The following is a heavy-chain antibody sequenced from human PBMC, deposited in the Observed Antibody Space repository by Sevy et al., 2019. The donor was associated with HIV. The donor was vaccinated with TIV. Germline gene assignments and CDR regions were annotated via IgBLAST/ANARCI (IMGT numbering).Heavy chain of an antibody. V-gene: IGHV3-30-3*01. CDR3: ARDAGYSTDWYPSDY. D-gene: IGHD6-19*01. J-gene: IGHJ4*02. CDR1: EFMFSTYA. CDR2: ISYDGSSH. Sequence: GGSLRLSCAASEFMFSTYAMHWVRQAPGKGLEWVAVISYDGSSHYYADSVKGRFTISRDNSKNTLFLQMNSLRLEDTTFYYCARDAGYSTDWYPSDYWGRGTLVTVSS.